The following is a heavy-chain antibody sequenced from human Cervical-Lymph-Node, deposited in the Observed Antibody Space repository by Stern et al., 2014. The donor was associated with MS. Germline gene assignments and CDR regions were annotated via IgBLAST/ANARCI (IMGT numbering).Heavy chain of an antibody. CDR3: STLVAH. J-gene: IGHJ4*02. D-gene: IGHD3-16*02. Sequence: VQLVESGGGLVKPGGSLRLSCAASGFNFNDLYINWIRQSPGKVLEWIAYISTSGTSVHYADSVKGRFIVSRNKDSNSFYLQMDSLRAEDTAIYYCSTLVAHWGQGTLVTVSS. CDR1: GFNFNDLY. V-gene: IGHV3-11*01. CDR2: ISTSGTSV.